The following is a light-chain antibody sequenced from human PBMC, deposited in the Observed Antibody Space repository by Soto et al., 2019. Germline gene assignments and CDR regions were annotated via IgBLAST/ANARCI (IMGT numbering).Light chain of an antibody. CDR2: GAS. CDR3: QQYGGSAPIT. CDR1: QSATKNN. J-gene: IGKJ5*01. V-gene: IGKV3-20*01. Sequence: IVLTLSPGTLSLSPGERATLSCRASQSATKNNLNWYQQKPGQAPRLLIYGASIRATGIPDRFSGSGSETDFTLTISRLEPEDFALYYCQQYGGSAPITFGQGTRLEIK.